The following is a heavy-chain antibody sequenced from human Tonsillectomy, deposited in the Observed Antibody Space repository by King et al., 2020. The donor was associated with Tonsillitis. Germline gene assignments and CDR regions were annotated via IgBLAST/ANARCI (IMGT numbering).Heavy chain of an antibody. J-gene: IGHJ4*02. D-gene: IGHD3-16*01. CDR3: AKDVVRDYIWGGYPDY. CDR2: ISWDGSST. Sequence: EVQLVESGGVVVQPGGSLRLSCAASEFTFDDYTMHWVRQAPGKGLEWVSLISWDGSSTYYADSVKGRFTISRDNSKNSLYLQMNSLRTEDTALYYCAKDVVRDYIWGGYPDYWGQGTLVTVSS. CDR1: EFTFDDYT. V-gene: IGHV3-43*01.